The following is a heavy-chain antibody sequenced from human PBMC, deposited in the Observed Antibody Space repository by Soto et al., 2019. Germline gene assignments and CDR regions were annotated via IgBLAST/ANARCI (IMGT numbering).Heavy chain of an antibody. CDR1: GFTFSSYE. CDR3: AREEYSSSSGGWYFDL. Sequence: GGSLRLSCAASGFTFSSYEMNLVRQAPGKGLEWGSYISSSGSTIYYADSVKGRFTISRDNAKNSLYLQMNSLRAEDTAVYYCAREEYSSSSGGWYFDLWGSGTLVTVSS. D-gene: IGHD6-6*01. V-gene: IGHV3-48*03. CDR2: ISSSGSTI. J-gene: IGHJ2*01.